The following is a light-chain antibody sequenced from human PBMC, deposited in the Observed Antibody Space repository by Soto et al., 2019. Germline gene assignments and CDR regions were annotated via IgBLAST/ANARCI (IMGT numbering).Light chain of an antibody. V-gene: IGKV1-39*01. CDR2: APS. J-gene: IGKJ2*01. Sequence: DIQMTQSPSSLSASVGDRITITCRASQSISAYLNWYQHKPGKAPKLLIFAPSTLQTGVPSRFSGSGSGTHFSLTISGVQPEDFATYYCQQIFSSPYTFAQGTKLEI. CDR3: QQIFSSPYT. CDR1: QSISAY.